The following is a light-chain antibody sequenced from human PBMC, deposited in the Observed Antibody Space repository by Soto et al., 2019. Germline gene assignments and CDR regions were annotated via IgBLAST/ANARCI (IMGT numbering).Light chain of an antibody. Sequence: EIVLTQSPGTLSLSPGERATLSCRASQSVSSSYLAWYQQKPGQAPRLLIYGASSRATGIPDRFSGSGSGTDFTLTISRLEPEDFAVYYCQQYGSSPLFGVGTKVEI. CDR1: QSVSSSY. CDR3: QQYGSSPL. J-gene: IGKJ4*01. V-gene: IGKV3-20*01. CDR2: GAS.